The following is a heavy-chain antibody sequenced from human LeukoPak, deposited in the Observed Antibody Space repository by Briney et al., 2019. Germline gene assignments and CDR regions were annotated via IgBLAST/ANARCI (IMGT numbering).Heavy chain of an antibody. Sequence: ASVKVSCKASGYTFTGYYMHWVRQAPGQGLEWMGWVNPNTGATVYAQKFQGRVTVTGDTSISTAYMELSRLTSDDTAVYYCALVTGTAFDYWGQGTLVTVSS. CDR3: ALVTGTAFDY. CDR1: GYTFTGYY. D-gene: IGHD1-20*01. V-gene: IGHV1-2*02. J-gene: IGHJ4*02. CDR2: VNPNTGAT.